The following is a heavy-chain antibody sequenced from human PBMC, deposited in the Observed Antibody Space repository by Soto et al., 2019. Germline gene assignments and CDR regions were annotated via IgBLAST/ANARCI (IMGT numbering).Heavy chain of an antibody. D-gene: IGHD3-3*01. CDR3: TSTIFGSLTDAFDI. CDR2: IRSKANSYAI. Sequence: GGSLRLSCVASGFTFSGSAMHWVRQASGKGLKWVGRIRSKANSYAIAYAASVKGRFTISRDDSKNTAYLQMNSLKTEDTAVYYCTSTIFGSLTDAFDIWGQGTMVTVSS. V-gene: IGHV3-73*01. J-gene: IGHJ3*02. CDR1: GFTFSGSA.